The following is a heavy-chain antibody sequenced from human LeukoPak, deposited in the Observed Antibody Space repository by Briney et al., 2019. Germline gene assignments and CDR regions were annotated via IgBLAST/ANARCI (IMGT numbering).Heavy chain of an antibody. CDR3: ARGDDDYWRGYFSDP. D-gene: IGHD3-3*01. J-gene: IGHJ5*02. Sequence: GGSLRLSCEASGFTFSDYYMTWIRQAPGKRLEWVSYISSSSSTIFYADSVKGRFTISRDNAKNSLYLHMSSLTAEDTAVHYCARGDDDYWRGYFSDPWGQGTLVTVSS. CDR2: ISSSSSTI. CDR1: GFTFSDYY. V-gene: IGHV3-11*04.